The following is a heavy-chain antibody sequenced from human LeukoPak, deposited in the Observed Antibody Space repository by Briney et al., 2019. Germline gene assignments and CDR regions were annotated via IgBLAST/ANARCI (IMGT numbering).Heavy chain of an antibody. V-gene: IGHV3-21*01. CDR1: GLTFSNSG. Sequence: GGSLRLSCVTFGLTFSNSGMSWVRQAPGKGLEWVSSIGRSNTNTYYADSVKGRFTISRDNAKNSLYLQMNSLRAEDTAVYYCARDHGYGDYPYFYYYMDVWGKGTTVTVSS. CDR2: IGRSNTNT. J-gene: IGHJ6*03. CDR3: ARDHGYGDYPYFYYYMDV. D-gene: IGHD4-17*01.